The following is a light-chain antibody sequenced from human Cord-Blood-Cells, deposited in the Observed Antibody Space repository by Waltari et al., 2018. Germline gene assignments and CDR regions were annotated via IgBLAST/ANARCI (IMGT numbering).Light chain of an antibody. J-gene: IGKJ1*01. Sequence: EIVLTHSPGTLSWSPGERATLSCRASPSIISSYLAWYQQKPGQAPRLLLYGASSGATGIPDRFSGSGSGTDFTLTISRLKPEDFAVYYCQPYEPFDQGTKVEI. CDR1: PSIISSY. V-gene: IGKV3-20*01. CDR2: GAS. CDR3: QPYEP.